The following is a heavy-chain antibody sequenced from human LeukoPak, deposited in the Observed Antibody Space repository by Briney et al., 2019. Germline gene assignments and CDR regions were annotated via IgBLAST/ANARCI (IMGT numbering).Heavy chain of an antibody. J-gene: IGHJ6*02. Sequence: ASVKVSCKASGYTFTGYYMHWVRQAPGQGLEWMGWISAYNGNTNYAQKLQGRVTMTTDTSTSTAYMELRSLRSDDTAVYYCARNQPYSSSWYWAYYYGMDVWGQGTTVTVSS. CDR2: ISAYNGNT. CDR3: ARNQPYSSSWYWAYYYGMDV. D-gene: IGHD6-13*01. V-gene: IGHV1-18*04. CDR1: GYTFTGYY.